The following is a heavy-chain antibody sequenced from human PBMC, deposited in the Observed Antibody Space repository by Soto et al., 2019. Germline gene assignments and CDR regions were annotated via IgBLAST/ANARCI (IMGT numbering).Heavy chain of an antibody. CDR2: VYPHDSDT. Sequence: PGESLKISCEASGYSFTSYWIGWVRQMPGKGLEWMGVVYPHDSDTRYSPSFQGQVTISADRSISTAYLQWSSLKASDTAMYYCASRTGSGEVDAFDICGQGTMVTVSS. V-gene: IGHV5-51*01. J-gene: IGHJ3*02. CDR3: ASRTGSGEVDAFDI. D-gene: IGHD3-16*01. CDR1: GYSFTSYW.